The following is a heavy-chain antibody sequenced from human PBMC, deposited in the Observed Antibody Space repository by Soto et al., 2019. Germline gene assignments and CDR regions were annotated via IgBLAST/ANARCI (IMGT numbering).Heavy chain of an antibody. V-gene: IGHV3-30-3*01. J-gene: IGHJ4*02. CDR1: GFTFSRYA. CDR2: ISYDGSNK. CDR3: AREENIAVVPDY. D-gene: IGHD6-19*01. Sequence: QVQLVESGGGVVQPGRSLRLSCAASGFTFSRYAIHWVRQAPGKVLEWVAVISYDGSNKYYADSVKGRFTISRDNSKNTLYLQMNSLRAEDTAVYYCAREENIAVVPDYWGQGTLVTVSS.